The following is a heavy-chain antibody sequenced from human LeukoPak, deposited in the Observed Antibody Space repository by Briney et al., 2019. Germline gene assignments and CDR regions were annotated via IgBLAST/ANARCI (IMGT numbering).Heavy chain of an antibody. CDR3: VPSRGIFGVVDFDY. D-gene: IGHD3-3*01. Sequence: PGGSLRLSCAASGFTVSTRYISWVRQAPGKGLEWVAVISYDGSNKYYADSVKGRFTISRDNSKNTLYLQMNSLRAEDTAVYYCVPSRGIFGVVDFDYWGQGTLVTVSS. J-gene: IGHJ4*02. V-gene: IGHV3-30*03. CDR1: GFTVSTRY. CDR2: ISYDGSNK.